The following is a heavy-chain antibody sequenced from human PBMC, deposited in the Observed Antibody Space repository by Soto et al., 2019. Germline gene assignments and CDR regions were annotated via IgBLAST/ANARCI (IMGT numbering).Heavy chain of an antibody. CDR2: ISGSGGST. Sequence: GGSLRLSCAASGFTFSSYAMSWVRQAPGKGLEWVSAISGSGGSTYYADSVKGRFTISRDNSKNTLYLQMNSLRAEDTAVYYCATDTAGGSSGCYYYYYGMDVWGQDITVTV. CDR1: GFTFSSYA. CDR3: ATDTAGGSSGCYYYYYGMDV. D-gene: IGHD6-19*01. J-gene: IGHJ6*02. V-gene: IGHV3-23*01.